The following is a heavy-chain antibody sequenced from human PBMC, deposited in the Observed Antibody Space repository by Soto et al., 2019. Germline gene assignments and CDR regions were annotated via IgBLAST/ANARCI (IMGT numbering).Heavy chain of an antibody. Sequence: XTLSLTCTVSGGSISSYEWSWIRQPPGKGLEWIGYIYYSGSTNYNPSLKSRFTISVDTSKNQFSLKLRSVTAADTAVYYCARERYYGMDVWGQGTTGTVSS. CDR2: IYYSGST. V-gene: IGHV4-59*01. J-gene: IGHJ6*02. CDR1: GGSISSYE. CDR3: ARERYYGMDV.